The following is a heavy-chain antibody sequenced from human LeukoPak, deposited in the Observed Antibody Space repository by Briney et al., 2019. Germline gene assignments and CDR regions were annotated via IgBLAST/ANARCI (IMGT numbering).Heavy chain of an antibody. CDR1: GGSISGYH. CDR3: ARVHTYYDSSGYPDY. V-gene: IGHV4-59*08. CDR2: IYSSGST. J-gene: IGHJ4*02. D-gene: IGHD3-22*01. Sequence: SETLSLTCTVSGGSISGYHWTWLRQPPGKGLEWIGYIYSSGSTDYNPSLKSRVTISVDTSRNQFSLNLSSVTAADTAVYYCARVHTYYDSSGYPDYWGQGTLVTVSS.